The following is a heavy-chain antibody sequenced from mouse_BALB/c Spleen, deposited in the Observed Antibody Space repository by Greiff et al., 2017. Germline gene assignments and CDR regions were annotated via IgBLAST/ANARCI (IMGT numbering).Heavy chain of an antibody. J-gene: IGHJ3*01. CDR2: INPYNDGT. Sequence: VQLQQSGPELVKPGASVKMSCKASGYTFTSYVMHWVKQKPGQVLEWIGYINPYNDGTKYNEKFKGKATLTSDKSSSTAYMELSSLTSEDSAVYYCARSGYRYDEAWFAYWGQGTLVTVAA. V-gene: IGHV1-14*01. CDR1: GYTFTSYV. CDR3: ARSGYRYDEAWFAY. D-gene: IGHD2-14*01.